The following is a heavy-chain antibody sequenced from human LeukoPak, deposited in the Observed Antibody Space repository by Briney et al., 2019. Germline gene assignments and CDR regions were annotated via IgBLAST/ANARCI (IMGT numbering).Heavy chain of an antibody. CDR2: ISWNSGSI. CDR3: AKGPGAYYYGSGRFDP. J-gene: IGHJ5*02. Sequence: GRSLRLSCAASGFTFDDYAMHWVRQAPGTGLQWVSGISWNSGSIGYADSVKGRFTISRDNAKNSLYLQMNSLRAEDMALYYCAKGPGAYYYGSGRFDPWGQGTLVTVPS. CDR1: GFTFDDYA. V-gene: IGHV3-9*03. D-gene: IGHD3-10*01.